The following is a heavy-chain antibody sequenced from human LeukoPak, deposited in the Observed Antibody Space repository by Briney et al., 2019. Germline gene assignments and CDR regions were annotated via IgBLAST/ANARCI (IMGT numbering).Heavy chain of an antibody. D-gene: IGHD3-10*01. Sequence: GGSLRRSCAASGFTFSSYAMHWVRQAPGKGLEWVAVISYDGSNKYYADSVKGRFTISRDNCKNTLYLQMNSLRAEDTAVYYCARDRNYYGSGNQDYWGQGTLVTVSS. V-gene: IGHV3-30*04. CDR2: ISYDGSNK. CDR3: ARDRNYYGSGNQDY. J-gene: IGHJ4*02. CDR1: GFTFSSYA.